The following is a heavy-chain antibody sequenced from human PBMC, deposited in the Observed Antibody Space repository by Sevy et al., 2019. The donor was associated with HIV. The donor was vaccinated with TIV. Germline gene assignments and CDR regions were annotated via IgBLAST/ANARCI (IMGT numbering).Heavy chain of an antibody. Sequence: GGSLRLSCAASGFTFSSYAMHWVRQAPGKGLEWVAVISYDGSNKYYADSVKGRFTISRDNSKNTLYLQMNSLRAEDTAVFYCAGDGGDIRLRCSSTSCYKGGMDVWGQGTTVTVSS. J-gene: IGHJ6*02. V-gene: IGHV3-30*04. CDR3: AGDGGDIRLRCSSTSCYKGGMDV. CDR2: ISYDGSNK. D-gene: IGHD2-2*02. CDR1: GFTFSSYA.